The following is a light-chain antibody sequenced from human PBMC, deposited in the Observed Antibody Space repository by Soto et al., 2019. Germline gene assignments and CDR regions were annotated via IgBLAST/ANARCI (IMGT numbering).Light chain of an antibody. CDR1: QSVRSTS. Sequence: ETVLTQSPGTLSLSPGERATLSCRASQSVRSTSLAWYQQKPGQAPRLLIYGASSRATGIPARFSGSGSGTDFTLTISRLEPEDFGVYYCQQYGNSPITFGQETRLEIK. V-gene: IGKV3-20*01. J-gene: IGKJ5*01. CDR2: GAS. CDR3: QQYGNSPIT.